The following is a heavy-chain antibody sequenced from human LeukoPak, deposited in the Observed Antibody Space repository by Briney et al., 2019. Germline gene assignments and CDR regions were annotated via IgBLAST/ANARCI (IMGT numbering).Heavy chain of an antibody. V-gene: IGHV4-59*01. CDR3: VRDRELNY. Sequence: SDTLSLTCTVSGVSISIYYWSWVRQPPGKGLEWIGYIYNSGSTIYNPSLKSRATISADTSKNQFSLQLSSVTAADTAVYYCVRDRELNYWGQGTLVTVSS. D-gene: IGHD1-7*01. CDR1: GVSISIYY. J-gene: IGHJ4*02. CDR2: IYNSGST.